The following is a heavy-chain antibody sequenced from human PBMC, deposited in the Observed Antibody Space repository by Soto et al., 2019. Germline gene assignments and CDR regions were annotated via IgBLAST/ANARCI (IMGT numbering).Heavy chain of an antibody. Sequence: EVQLLESGGGLVQPGGSLRRSCAASGFTFSSYAMSWVRQAPGKGLEWVSAISGSGGSTYYADSVKGRFTISRDNSKNTLYLQMNSLRAEDTAVYSCAKDRDEDDYFWFDPWGQGTLVTVSS. CDR2: ISGSGGST. J-gene: IGHJ5*02. V-gene: IGHV3-23*01. CDR1: GFTFSSYA. CDR3: AKDRDEDDYFWFDP. D-gene: IGHD1-1*01.